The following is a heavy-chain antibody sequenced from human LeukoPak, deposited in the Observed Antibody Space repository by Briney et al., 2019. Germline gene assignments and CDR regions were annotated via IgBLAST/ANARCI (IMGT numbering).Heavy chain of an antibody. CDR1: GLTLSTYW. J-gene: IGHJ4*02. CDR3: AREARVGGALQY. V-gene: IGHV3-74*03. D-gene: IGHD1-26*01. Sequence: GGSLRLSCAASGLTLSTYWIQCVRQGPGERVAWVARINPDGSIRTCAVSVQGRVTISRDTAKDTLFLQMNSLRAEDTAVYYCAREARVGGALQYWGQGTPVTVSS. CDR2: INPDGSIR.